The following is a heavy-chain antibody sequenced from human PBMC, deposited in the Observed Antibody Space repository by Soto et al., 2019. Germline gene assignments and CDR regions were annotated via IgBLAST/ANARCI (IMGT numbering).Heavy chain of an antibody. CDR1: GFSFSSYA. D-gene: IGHD1-26*01. Sequence: GSLRLSCAASGFSFSSYAMTWVRQAPGGGLEWVSAISGSGSPTYYADSVKGRFTISRDNSKNTLYLQMNSLRADDTAVYYCARDMSGGTYNYYYGMDVWGQGTTVTVSS. CDR2: ISGSGSPT. V-gene: IGHV3-23*01. CDR3: ARDMSGGTYNYYYGMDV. J-gene: IGHJ6*02.